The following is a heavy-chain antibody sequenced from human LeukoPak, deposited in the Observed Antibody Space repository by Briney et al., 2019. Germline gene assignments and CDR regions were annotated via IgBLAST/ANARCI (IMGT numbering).Heavy chain of an antibody. Sequence: GGSLRLSCAASGFTFSSYAMSWVRQAPGKGLEWVSAISGSGSSTYYADSVKGRFTIYRDNSKNTLYLQMNSLRAEDTAVYYCAKDQFSSGLNWFDPWGQGTLVTVSS. CDR3: AKDQFSSGLNWFDP. CDR2: ISGSGSST. D-gene: IGHD6-19*01. J-gene: IGHJ5*02. CDR1: GFTFSSYA. V-gene: IGHV3-23*01.